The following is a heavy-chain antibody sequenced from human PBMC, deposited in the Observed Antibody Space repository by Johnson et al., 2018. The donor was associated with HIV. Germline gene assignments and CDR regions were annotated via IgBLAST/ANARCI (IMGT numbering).Heavy chain of an antibody. V-gene: IGHV3-30*03. CDR3: ARGRGSKDI. J-gene: IGHJ3*02. Sequence: QVQLVESGGGVVQPGRSLRLSCAASGFTFSSMHWDRQAPGKGLEWVAVISHDGSNKYYADSVKGRFTISRDNSKNTLYLQMNSLRAEDTAVYYCARGRGSKDIWGQGTMVTVSS. CDR2: ISHDGSNK. CDR1: GFTFSS.